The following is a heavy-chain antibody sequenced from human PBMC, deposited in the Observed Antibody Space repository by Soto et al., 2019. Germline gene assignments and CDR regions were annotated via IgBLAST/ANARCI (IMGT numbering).Heavy chain of an antibody. J-gene: IGHJ4*02. CDR2: INYSGST. D-gene: IGHD2-15*01. V-gene: IGHV4-59*01. CDR3: ARDRYCSGGICYPFVLDY. CDR1: GTSIGSYY. Sequence: SDTLSLTCSVSGTSIGSYYWSWIRQPPGKGLEWIAYINYSGSTNYNPSLRSRVTISVDISNNQFSLRLTSVTAEDTAVYYCARDRYCSGGICYPFVLDYWGQGILVTVSS.